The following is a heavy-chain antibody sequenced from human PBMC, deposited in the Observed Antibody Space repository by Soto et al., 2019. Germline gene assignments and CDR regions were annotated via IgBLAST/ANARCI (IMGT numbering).Heavy chain of an antibody. V-gene: IGHV4-34*01. D-gene: IGHD3-9*01. CDR2: INHSGST. CDR1: GGSFSGYY. Sequence: SETLSLTCAVYGGSFSGYYWSWIRQPPGKGLEWIGEINHSGSTNYNPSLKSRVTISVDTSKNQFSLKLSSVTAADTAVYYCARTYYDILTGLRFDYWGQGTLVTVSS. J-gene: IGHJ4*02. CDR3: ARTYYDILTGLRFDY.